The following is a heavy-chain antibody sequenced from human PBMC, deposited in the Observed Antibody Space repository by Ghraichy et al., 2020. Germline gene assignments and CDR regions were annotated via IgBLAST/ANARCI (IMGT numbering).Heavy chain of an antibody. D-gene: IGHD5-12*01. Sequence: ESLNISCTVSGGSISSYYWSWIRQPPGKGLEWIGYIYYSGSTNYNHSLKSRVTISVDTSKNQFSLKLSSVTAADTAVYYCARSPDIVVTIDAFDIWGQGTLVTVSS. J-gene: IGHJ3*02. CDR2: IYYSGST. CDR3: ARSPDIVVTIDAFDI. V-gene: IGHV4-59*01. CDR1: GGSISSYY.